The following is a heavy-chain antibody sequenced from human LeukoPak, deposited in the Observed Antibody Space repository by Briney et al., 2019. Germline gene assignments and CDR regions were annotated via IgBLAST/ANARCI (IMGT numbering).Heavy chain of an antibody. V-gene: IGHV3-53*05. CDR2: SGSGGNI. Sequence: GGSLRLSCAASGFSVMTNYMSWVRQVSGKGLEWVSVSGSGGNIFYGDSVKGRFTIAGDDSRNTLYLQVNSLRPEDPAVYYCAREGRSGLCSSASCALASWGLGPRVRLSS. J-gene: IGHJ5*02. D-gene: IGHD2-2*01. CDR1: GFSVMTNY. CDR3: AREGRSGLCSSASCALAS.